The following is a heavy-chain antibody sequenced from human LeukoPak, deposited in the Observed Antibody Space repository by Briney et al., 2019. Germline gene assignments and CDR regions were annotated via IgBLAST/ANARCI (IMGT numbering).Heavy chain of an antibody. CDR2: IYNSGNT. D-gene: IGHD3-16*01. Sequence: PSETLSLTCTVSGGSLNSYYWTWIRQPPGKGLEWIGNIYNSGNTNYNPSLKSRVTISVDTSKNQFSLKLNSVTAADTAVYYCARESGSYLWRSWLNPWGQGTLVTVSS. CDR3: ARESGSYLWRSWLNP. CDR1: GGSLNSYY. V-gene: IGHV4-59*01. J-gene: IGHJ5*02.